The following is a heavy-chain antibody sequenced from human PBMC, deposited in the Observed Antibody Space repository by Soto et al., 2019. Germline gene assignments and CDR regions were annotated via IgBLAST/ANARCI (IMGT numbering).Heavy chain of an antibody. V-gene: IGHV4-30-4*01. J-gene: IGHJ4*02. D-gene: IGHD3-9*01. CDR3: ARGGNGYHILTGFSSHY. CDR1: GGSISSGDYY. Sequence: QVQLQESGPGLVKPSQTLSLTCTVSGGSISSGDYYWTWIRQPPGKGLEWIGYIYYSGGTYYNPSRKSRITISVDTSKNQFSLKLSSVTAADTAVYYCARGGNGYHILTGFSSHYWGQGTLVTVSS. CDR2: IYYSGGT.